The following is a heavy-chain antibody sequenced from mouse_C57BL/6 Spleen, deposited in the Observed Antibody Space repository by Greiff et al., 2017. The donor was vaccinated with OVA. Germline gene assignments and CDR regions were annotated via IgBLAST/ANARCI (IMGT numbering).Heavy chain of an antibody. D-gene: IGHD2-12*01. CDR2: INPSTGGT. V-gene: IGHV1-42*01. Sequence: VQLQQPGPELVKPGASVKISCKASGYSFTGYYMNWVKQSPEKSLEWIGEINPSTGGTTYNQKFKAKATLTVDKSSSTAYMQLKSLTSEDSAVYYCARSYDGFDYWGQGTTLTVSS. CDR1: GYSFTGYY. CDR3: ARSYDGFDY. J-gene: IGHJ2*01.